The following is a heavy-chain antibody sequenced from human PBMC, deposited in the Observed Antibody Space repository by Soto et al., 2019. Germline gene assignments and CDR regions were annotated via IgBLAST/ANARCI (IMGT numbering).Heavy chain of an antibody. D-gene: IGHD2-2*02. CDR2: INSDGSST. CDR1: GFTFSSYW. CDR3: ARDTPKEASVVPAAIGYYYYMDV. Sequence: GGSLRLSCAASGFTFSSYWMHWVRQAPGKGLVWVSRINSDGSSTSYADSVKGRITISRDNAKNTLYLQMNSLRAEDTAVYYCARDTPKEASVVPAAIGYYYYMDVWGKGTTVTVSS. V-gene: IGHV3-74*01. J-gene: IGHJ6*03.